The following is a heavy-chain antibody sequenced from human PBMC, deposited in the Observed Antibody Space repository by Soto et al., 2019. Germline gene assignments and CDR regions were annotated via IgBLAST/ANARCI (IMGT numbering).Heavy chain of an antibody. Sequence: QVQLVESGGGVVQPGRSLRLSCAASGFTFSSYGMHWVRQAPGKGLEWVAVISYDGSNKYYADSVKGRFTISRDNSKNTLYQQMNSLRVEDTAVYYCAKGPPEGAQPAGFDYWGQGNLVTVSS. V-gene: IGHV3-30*18. CDR3: AKGPPEGAQPAGFDY. CDR2: ISYDGSNK. J-gene: IGHJ4*02. CDR1: GFTFSSYG. D-gene: IGHD1-26*01.